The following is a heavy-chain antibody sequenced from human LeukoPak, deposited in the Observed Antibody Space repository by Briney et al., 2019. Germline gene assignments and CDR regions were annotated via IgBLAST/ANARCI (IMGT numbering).Heavy chain of an antibody. Sequence: ASVKVSCKASGYTFTSYYMHWVRQATGQGLEWMGWMNPNTGDTDYAQKFQGRVTITRDTSISTVYMELSSLTSEDTALYYCARLGHWGNFDYWGQGTLVTVSS. J-gene: IGHJ4*02. CDR2: MNPNTGDT. D-gene: IGHD7-27*01. CDR1: GYTFTSYY. CDR3: ARLGHWGNFDY. V-gene: IGHV1-8*03.